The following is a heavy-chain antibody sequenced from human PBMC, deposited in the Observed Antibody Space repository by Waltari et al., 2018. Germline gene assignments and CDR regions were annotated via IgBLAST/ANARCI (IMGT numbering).Heavy chain of an antibody. Sequence: EVQLVETGGGLVQPGGSLRLSCAAPGFTFSSYAMQWVRQAPGKGLEWISAINSGGGSTYYADSVKGRFTISRDNSKNTLSLQMNSLRAEDTAVYYCAKSYSGYIDYWGQGVLVTVSS. CDR3: AKSYSGYIDY. D-gene: IGHD5-12*01. CDR2: INSGGGST. CDR1: GFTFSSYA. J-gene: IGHJ4*02. V-gene: IGHV3-23*04.